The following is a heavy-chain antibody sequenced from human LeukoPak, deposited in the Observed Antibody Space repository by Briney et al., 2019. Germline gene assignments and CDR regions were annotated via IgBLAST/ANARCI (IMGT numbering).Heavy chain of an antibody. CDR1: GGTFSSYA. D-gene: IGHD3-22*01. CDR3: AKSGASSGYSPIDY. Sequence: ASVKVSCKASGGTFSSYAISWVRQAPGQGLEWMGWISTYDGNTNFAQNVQGRVTMSTDSSTRTAYMELTSLRSDDTAVYYCAKSGASSGYSPIDYWGPGTLVTVPS. J-gene: IGHJ4*02. V-gene: IGHV1-18*01. CDR2: ISTYDGNT.